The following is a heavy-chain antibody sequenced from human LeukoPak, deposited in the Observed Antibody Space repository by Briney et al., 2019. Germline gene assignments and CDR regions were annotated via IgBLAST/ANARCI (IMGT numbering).Heavy chain of an antibody. CDR3: ARVAGYCSSTSCSRSWFDP. Sequence: SETLSLTCTVSGGSISSYYWSWIRQPAGKGLEWIGRIYTSGSTNYNPSLKSRVTMSVDTSKNQFSLKLSSVTAADTAVYYCARVAGYCSSTSCSRSWFDPWGQGTLVTVSS. CDR1: GGSISSYY. CDR2: IYTSGST. J-gene: IGHJ5*02. D-gene: IGHD2-2*01. V-gene: IGHV4-4*07.